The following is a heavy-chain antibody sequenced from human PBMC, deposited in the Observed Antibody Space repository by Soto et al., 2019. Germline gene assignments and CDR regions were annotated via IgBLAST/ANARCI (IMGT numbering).Heavy chain of an antibody. J-gene: IGHJ6*03. V-gene: IGHV4-39*01. CDR2: IYYSGST. CDR1: GGSISSSSYY. CDR3: ARLTYYYYYMDV. Sequence: SETLSLTCIVSGGSISSSSYYWGWIRQPPGKGLEWIGSIYYSGSTYYNPSLKSRVTISVDTSKNQFSLKLSSVTAADTAVYYCARLTYYYYYMDVWGKGTTVTVSS.